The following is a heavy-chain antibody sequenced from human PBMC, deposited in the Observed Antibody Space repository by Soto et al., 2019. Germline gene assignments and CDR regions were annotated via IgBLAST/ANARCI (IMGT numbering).Heavy chain of an antibody. CDR1: GGTFSSYT. CDR3: ARVGTYRYYYYGMDV. J-gene: IGHJ6*02. CDR2: IIPILGIA. V-gene: IGHV1-69*02. Sequence: QVQLVQSGAEVKKPGSSVKVSCKASGGTFSSYTISWVRQAPGQGLEWMGRIIPILGIANYAQKFQGRVTITADKSTSTAYMELSSLRSEDTAVYYCARVGTYRYYYYGMDVWGQGTTVTVS. D-gene: IGHD3-16*02.